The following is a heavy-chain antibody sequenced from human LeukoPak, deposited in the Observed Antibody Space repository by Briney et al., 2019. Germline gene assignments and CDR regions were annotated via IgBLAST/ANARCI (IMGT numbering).Heavy chain of an antibody. Sequence: ASVKVSCKASGYTFTGYYMHWVRQAPGQGLEWMGWINPNSVGTNYAQKFQGRVTMTRDTSISTAYMELRRLRSDDTAVYYCARSGHRDDAFDIWGQGTMVTVSS. V-gene: IGHV1-2*02. J-gene: IGHJ3*02. CDR1: GYTFTGYY. CDR3: ARSGHRDDAFDI. CDR2: INPNSVGT. D-gene: IGHD1-14*01.